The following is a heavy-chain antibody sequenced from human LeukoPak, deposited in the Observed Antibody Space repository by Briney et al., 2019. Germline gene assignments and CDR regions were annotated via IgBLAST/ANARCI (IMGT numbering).Heavy chain of an antibody. Sequence: KASETLSLTCIVSGGSTSGGNYYWGWIRRPPGKGLEWIGGISSSGNTYYNPSLKSRVTISVDRSKNQFSLKLSSVTAADTAVYYCATSRFGTMIVEDYWGQGTLVTVSS. D-gene: IGHD3-22*01. J-gene: IGHJ4*02. CDR3: ATSRFGTMIVEDY. CDR1: GGSTSGGNYY. V-gene: IGHV4-39*07. CDR2: ISSSGNT.